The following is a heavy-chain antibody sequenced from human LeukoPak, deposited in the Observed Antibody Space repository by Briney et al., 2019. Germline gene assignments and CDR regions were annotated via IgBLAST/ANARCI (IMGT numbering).Heavy chain of an antibody. Sequence: GGSLRLSCAASGFTFSSYGMHWVRQAPGKGLEWVAFIRYDGSNKYYADSVKGRFTISRDNSKNTLYLQMNSLRAEDTAVYYCAKVGYDFWSGSDYWGQGTLVTVSS. D-gene: IGHD3-3*01. CDR2: IRYDGSNK. V-gene: IGHV3-30*02. J-gene: IGHJ4*02. CDR3: AKVGYDFWSGSDY. CDR1: GFTFSSYG.